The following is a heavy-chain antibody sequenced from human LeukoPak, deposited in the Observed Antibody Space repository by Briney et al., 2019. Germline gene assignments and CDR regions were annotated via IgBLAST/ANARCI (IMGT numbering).Heavy chain of an antibody. D-gene: IGHD5-18*01. J-gene: IGHJ5*02. CDR3: ARCGYSDAWSRDH. CDR1: GYTFTSYT. CDR2: INTGNGNT. Sequence: ASVKVSCKASGYTFTSYTIHWVRQAPGQRLEWMGWINTGNGNTEYSQKFQGRVTATTDTSASTAYMELSSLRSEHTAVYYCARCGYSDAWSRDHWGQGTLVTVSS. V-gene: IGHV1-3*04.